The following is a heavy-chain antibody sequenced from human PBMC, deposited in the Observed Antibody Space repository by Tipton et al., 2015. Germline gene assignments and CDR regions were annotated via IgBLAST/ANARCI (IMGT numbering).Heavy chain of an antibody. J-gene: IGHJ6*02. V-gene: IGHV4-59*01. Sequence: TLSLTCSVSGDSMSRYFWHWVRQSPGKGLEWLGCVYFSGNTYHNPSLKSRVTISLDTSKKQFSRSLTSVTAADSAVYYCARDGSDSEGYYYYGVDVWGQGITVTVSS. D-gene: IGHD3-3*01. CDR2: VYFSGNT. CDR1: GDSMSRYF. CDR3: ARDGSDSEGYYYYGVDV.